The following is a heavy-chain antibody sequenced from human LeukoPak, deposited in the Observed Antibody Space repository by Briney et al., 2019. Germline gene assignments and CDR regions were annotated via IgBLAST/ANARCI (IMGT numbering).Heavy chain of an antibody. V-gene: IGHV1-2*02. CDR2: INPNSGGT. CDR3: ARGRGYSYGQDAFGI. Sequence: GASVKVSCKASGYTFTGYYMHWVRQAPGQGLEWMGWINPNSGGTNYAQKFQGRVTMTRDTSISTAYMELSRLRSDDTAVYYCARGRGYSYGQDAFGIWGQGTMVTVSS. J-gene: IGHJ3*02. CDR1: GYTFTGYY. D-gene: IGHD5-18*01.